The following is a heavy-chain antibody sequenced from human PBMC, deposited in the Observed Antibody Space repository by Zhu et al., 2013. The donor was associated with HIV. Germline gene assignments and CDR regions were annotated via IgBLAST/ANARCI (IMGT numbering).Heavy chain of an antibody. D-gene: IGHD3-16*02. Sequence: QVQLVQSGAEVKKPGASVKVSCKAPPYTFTSYDISWVRQATGQGLEWMGWMNPNSGDTGYAQKFQGRVTMTRNTSISTAYMELSNLRSDDTAVYFCTRRPLLIFGGVVGGWGQGNPGHRLL. J-gene: IGHJ4*02. CDR3: TRRPLLIFGGVVGG. V-gene: IGHV1-8*01. CDR1: PYTFTSYD. CDR2: MNPNSGDT.